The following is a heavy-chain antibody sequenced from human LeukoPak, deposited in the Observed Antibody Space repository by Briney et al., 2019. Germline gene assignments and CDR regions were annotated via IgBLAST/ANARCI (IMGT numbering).Heavy chain of an antibody. J-gene: IGHJ4*02. CDR1: GGSFSGYY. V-gene: IGHV4-34*01. CDR3: ARRGPLITFGGVIAELYDY. CDR2: INHSGST. D-gene: IGHD3-16*02. Sequence: SETLSLTFAVYGGSFSGYYWSWIRQSPGKGLEWIGEINHSGSTNYNPSLKSRVTISVDTSKNQFSLKMSSVTAADTAVYYCARRGPLITFGGVIAELYDYWGQGTLVTVSS.